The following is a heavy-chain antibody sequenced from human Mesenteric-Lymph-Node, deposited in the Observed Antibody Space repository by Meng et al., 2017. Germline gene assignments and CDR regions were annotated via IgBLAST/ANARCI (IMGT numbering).Heavy chain of an antibody. J-gene: IGHJ6*01. CDR2: IWYDGSNK. V-gene: IGHV3-30*19. CDR3: ARDLGSSWYGNYYYGMAV. Sequence: GESLKISCAASGFTFSSYGMHWVRQAPGKGLEWVAVIWYDGSNKYYADSVKGRFTISRDNSKNTLYLQMNSLRAEDTAVYYCARDLGSSWYGNYYYGMAVWGQGTTVT. CDR1: GFTFSSYG. D-gene: IGHD6-13*01.